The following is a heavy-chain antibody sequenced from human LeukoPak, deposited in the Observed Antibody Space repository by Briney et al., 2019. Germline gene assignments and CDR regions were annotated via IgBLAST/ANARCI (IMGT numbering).Heavy chain of an antibody. D-gene: IGHD3-3*01. V-gene: IGHV4-38-2*02. CDR2: IYHSGST. J-gene: IGHJ5*02. Sequence: NPSETLSLTCTVSGYSISSGYYWGWIRQPPGKGLEWIGSIYHSGSTYYNPSLKSRVTISVDTSKNQFSLKLSSVTAADTAVYYCARDYDFWSGYDPWGQGTLVTVSS. CDR3: ARDYDFWSGYDP. CDR1: GYSISSGYY.